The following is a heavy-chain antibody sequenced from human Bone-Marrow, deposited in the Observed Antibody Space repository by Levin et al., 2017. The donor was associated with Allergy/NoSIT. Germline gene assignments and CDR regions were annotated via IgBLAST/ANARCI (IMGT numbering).Heavy chain of an antibody. D-gene: IGHD3-22*01. CDR3: ARGESAGMIVVVISPFGDYYGMDV. CDR2: MNPNSGNT. V-gene: IGHV1-8*01. CDR1: GYTFTSYD. J-gene: IGHJ6*02. Sequence: GGSLRLSCKASGYTFTSYDINWVRQATGQGLEWMGWMNPNSGNTGYAQKFQGRVTMTRNTSISTAYMELSSLRSEDTAVYYCARGESAGMIVVVISPFGDYYGMDVWGQGTTVTVSS.